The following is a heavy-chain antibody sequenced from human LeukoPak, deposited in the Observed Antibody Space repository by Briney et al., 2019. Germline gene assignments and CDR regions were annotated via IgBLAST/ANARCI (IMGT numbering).Heavy chain of an antibody. D-gene: IGHD7-27*01. J-gene: IGHJ2*01. V-gene: IGHV1-2*02. CDR2: ISPNSGGT. CDR3: AIQPWGSGNNWYFDL. Sequence: ASVKVSRKASVYTFTAYYIHWVRQAPGQGLEWMGWISPNSGGTDYAQKFKGRVTMTRDTSISTTYVELSSLTSDDTAVYYCAIQPWGSGNNWYFDLWGRGTLVTVSS. CDR1: VYTFTAYY.